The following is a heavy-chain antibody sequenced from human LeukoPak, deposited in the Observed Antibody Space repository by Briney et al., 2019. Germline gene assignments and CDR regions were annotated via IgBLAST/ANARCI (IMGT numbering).Heavy chain of an antibody. V-gene: IGHV3-7*01. CDR1: GFTFSRYW. J-gene: IGHJ6*03. D-gene: IGHD3-3*01. CDR2: IKQDGSEK. CDR3: ARDAWYYDFWSGYATRYYYYYYMDV. Sequence: PGGSLRLSCAASGFTFSRYWMSWVRQAPGKGLEWVANIKQDGSEKYYVDSVKGRFTISRDNAKNSLYLQMNSLRAEDTAVYYCARDAWYYDFWSGYATRYYYYYYMDVWGKGTTVTVSS.